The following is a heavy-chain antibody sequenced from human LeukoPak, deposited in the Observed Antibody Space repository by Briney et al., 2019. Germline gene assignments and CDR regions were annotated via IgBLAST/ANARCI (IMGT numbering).Heavy chain of an antibody. CDR3: ARDGEQQLVRFSTFDY. J-gene: IGHJ4*02. Sequence: PGRSLRLSCAASGFTFSSYAMHWVRQAPGKGLEWVAVISYDGSNKYYADSVKGRFTISRDNSKNTLYLQMNSLRAEGTAVYYCARDGEQQLVRFSTFDYWGQGTLVTVSS. CDR2: ISYDGSNK. CDR1: GFTFSSYA. D-gene: IGHD6-13*01. V-gene: IGHV3-30*01.